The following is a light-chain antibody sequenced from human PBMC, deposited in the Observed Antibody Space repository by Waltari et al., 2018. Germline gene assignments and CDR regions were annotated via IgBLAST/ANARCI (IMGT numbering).Light chain of an antibody. J-gene: IGLJ3*02. V-gene: IGLV1-40*01. CDR3: QSFDRSLTSWV. CDR1: SSNIGANFD. Sequence: QSVLTQPPSVSGAPGRRVTISCTGGSSNIGANFDVHWYQQLPGLAPRLLIYHNNNRPSGVPDRFSGSKSDTSASLAITGLQAEDEADYYCQSFDRSLTSWVFGGGTKLTVL. CDR2: HNN.